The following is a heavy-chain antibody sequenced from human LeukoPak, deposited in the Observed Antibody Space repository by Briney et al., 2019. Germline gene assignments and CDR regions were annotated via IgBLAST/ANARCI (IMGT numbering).Heavy chain of an antibody. CDR3: AEDQSGILTRYQADY. CDR1: GFTFSSYA. Sequence: PGGSLRLSCAASGFTFSSYAMSWVRHAPGKGLEWVSAISGSGGSTYYADSVKGRFTISRDNSKNTLYMQMNSLRAEDTAVYYTAEDQSGILTRYQADYWGQGTLVTVSS. D-gene: IGHD3-9*01. V-gene: IGHV3-23*01. CDR2: ISGSGGST. J-gene: IGHJ4*02.